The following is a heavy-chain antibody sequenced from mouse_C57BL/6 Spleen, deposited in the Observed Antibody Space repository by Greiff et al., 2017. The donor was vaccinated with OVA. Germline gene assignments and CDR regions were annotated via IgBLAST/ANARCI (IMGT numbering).Heavy chain of an antibody. Sequence: VQLQQSGPELVKPGASVKISCKASGYAFSSSWMNWVKQRPGKGLEWIGRIYPGDGDTNYNGKFKGKATLTADNSSSTAYMQLSGLTSEYSAVYFCARDTTVSYYFDYWGQGTTLTVSS. CDR2: IYPGDGDT. D-gene: IGHD1-1*01. J-gene: IGHJ2*01. V-gene: IGHV1-82*01. CDR1: GYAFSSSW. CDR3: ARDTTVSYYFDY.